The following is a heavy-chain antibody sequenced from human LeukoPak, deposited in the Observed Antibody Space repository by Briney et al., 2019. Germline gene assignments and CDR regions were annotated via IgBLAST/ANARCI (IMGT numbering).Heavy chain of an antibody. CDR1: GITFNSYS. Sequence: GGSLRLSCAASGITFNSYSMNWVRQAPGKGLEWVGRIRSKTDGGTTDYAAPVKGRSTISRDDSKNTLYLQMNSLKIEDTAVYYCTTDPRIVVVVAADYWGQGALVTVSS. V-gene: IGHV3-15*01. D-gene: IGHD2-15*01. CDR3: TTDPRIVVVVAADY. CDR2: IRSKTDGGTT. J-gene: IGHJ4*02.